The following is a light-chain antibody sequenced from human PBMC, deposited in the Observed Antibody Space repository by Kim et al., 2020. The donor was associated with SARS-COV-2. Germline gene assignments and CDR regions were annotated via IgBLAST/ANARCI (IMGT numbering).Light chain of an antibody. CDR1: SSNIGSYNY. J-gene: IGLJ3*02. Sequence: GQSITITCTGTSSNIGSYNYVSWDQQHPGRAPKLMIYDVNKRPSGVSNRFSGSKSGNTASLTISGLQAEDEADYYCSSFTTTSRLVFGGGTQLTVL. V-gene: IGLV2-14*03. CDR2: DVN. CDR3: SSFTTTSRLV.